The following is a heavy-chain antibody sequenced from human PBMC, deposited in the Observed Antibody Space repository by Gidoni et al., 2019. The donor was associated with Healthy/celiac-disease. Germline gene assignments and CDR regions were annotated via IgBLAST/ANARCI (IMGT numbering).Heavy chain of an antibody. CDR1: GFTFGDYA. Sequence: EVQLVESGGGLVQPGRSLRLSCTASGFTFGDYAMSWVRQAPGKGLEWVGFIRSKAYGGTTEYAASVKGRFTISRDDSKSIAYLQMNSLKTEDTAVYYCTREGYYDSSGYRKRKNAFDIWGQGTMVTVSS. CDR3: TREGYYDSSGYRKRKNAFDI. D-gene: IGHD3-22*01. CDR2: IRSKAYGGTT. V-gene: IGHV3-49*04. J-gene: IGHJ3*02.